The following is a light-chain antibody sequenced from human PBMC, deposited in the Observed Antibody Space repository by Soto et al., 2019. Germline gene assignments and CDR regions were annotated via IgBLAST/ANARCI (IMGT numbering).Light chain of an antibody. CDR3: CSYARSSTYV. CDR1: SSDVGSYKC. Sequence: QSALTQPASMSGSPGQSITISCTGTSSDVGSYKCVSWYRQHPGKAPKLIIYEGSKRPSGVSNRFSGSKSGNTASLTISGLQAEDEADYYCCSYARSSTYVFGTGTKLTVL. V-gene: IGLV2-23*01. CDR2: EGS. J-gene: IGLJ1*01.